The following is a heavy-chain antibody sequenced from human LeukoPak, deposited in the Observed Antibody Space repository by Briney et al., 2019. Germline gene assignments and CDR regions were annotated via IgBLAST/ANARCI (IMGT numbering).Heavy chain of an antibody. Sequence: PGGSLRLSCAASGFTFSSYSMNWVRQAPGKGLEWVSSISSSSSYIYYADSVKGRFTISRDNAKNSLYLQMNSLRAEDTAVYYCASPGIAVAGTEYYFDYWGQGTLVTVSS. V-gene: IGHV3-21*01. CDR3: ASPGIAVAGTEYYFDY. CDR1: GFTFSSYS. J-gene: IGHJ4*02. D-gene: IGHD6-19*01. CDR2: ISSSSSYI.